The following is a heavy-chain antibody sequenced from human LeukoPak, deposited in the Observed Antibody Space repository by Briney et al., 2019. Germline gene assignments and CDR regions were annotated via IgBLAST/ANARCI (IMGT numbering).Heavy chain of an antibody. V-gene: IGHV4-39*01. CDR2: IYYSGST. Sequence: SETLSLTCTVSGGSISSSSYYWGWIRQPPGKGLEWIGSIYYSGSTYYNPSLKSRVTISVDTSKNQFSLKLSSVTAADTAVYYCARRSTSSGWTPSYYYYYGMDVWGQGTTVTVSS. CDR3: ARRSTSSGWTPSYYYYYGMDV. J-gene: IGHJ6*02. CDR1: GGSISSSSYY. D-gene: IGHD6-19*01.